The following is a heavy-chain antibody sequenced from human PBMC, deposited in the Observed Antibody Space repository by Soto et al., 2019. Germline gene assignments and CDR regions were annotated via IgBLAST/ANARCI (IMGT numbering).Heavy chain of an antibody. D-gene: IGHD7-27*01. Sequence: GGSLSLSCAASGFTVSSNYMSWVRQAPGKGLEWVSVIYSGGSTYYADSVKGRFTISRDNSKNTLYLQMNSLRAEDTAVYYCASANWGNFDYWGQGTLVTVSS. CDR2: IYSGGST. V-gene: IGHV3-53*01. J-gene: IGHJ4*02. CDR3: ASANWGNFDY. CDR1: GFTVSSNY.